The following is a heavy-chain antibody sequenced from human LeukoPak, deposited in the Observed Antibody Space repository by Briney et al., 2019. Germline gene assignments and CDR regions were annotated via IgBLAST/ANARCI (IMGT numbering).Heavy chain of an antibody. CDR2: IYTSGST. J-gene: IGHJ3*02. CDR1: GGSISSYY. Sequence: PSETLSLTCTVSGGSISSYYWRWIRQPAGKGLEWIGRIYTSGSTDYNPSLKSRVTMSVDTSKNQFSLKLSSVTAADTAVYYCARGGAEGAFDIWGQGTMVTVSS. CDR3: ARGGAEGAFDI. V-gene: IGHV4-4*07.